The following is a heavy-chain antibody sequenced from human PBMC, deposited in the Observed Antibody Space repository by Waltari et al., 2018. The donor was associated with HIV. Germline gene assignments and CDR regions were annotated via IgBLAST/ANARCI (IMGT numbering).Heavy chain of an antibody. CDR2: ISAHTGNT. CDR1: GYTFTSDG. Sequence: QVQLVQSGAEVKKPGASVKVSCKASGYTFTSDGIGWVRQAPGQGLEWMGWISAHTGNTKYEQKFQGGVTLTTATSTSTAYMELRSLRSDDTAVYYCARGWHYYETSGYYSYFDYWGQGTLVTVSS. CDR3: ARGWHYYETSGYYSYFDY. V-gene: IGHV1-18*01. D-gene: IGHD3-22*01. J-gene: IGHJ4*02.